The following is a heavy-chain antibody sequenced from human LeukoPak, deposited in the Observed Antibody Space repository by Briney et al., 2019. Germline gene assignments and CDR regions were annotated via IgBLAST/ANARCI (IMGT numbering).Heavy chain of an antibody. CDR1: GYTFTGYY. Sequence: GASVKFSCKASGYTFTGYYMHWVRQAPGQGLEWMGWINPNSGGTNYAQKFQGRVTMTRDTSISTAYMELSRLRSDDTAVYYCARDGAAAAGNLYYGMDVWGQGTTVTVSS. CDR2: INPNSGGT. V-gene: IGHV1-2*02. J-gene: IGHJ6*02. CDR3: ARDGAAAAGNLYYGMDV. D-gene: IGHD6-13*01.